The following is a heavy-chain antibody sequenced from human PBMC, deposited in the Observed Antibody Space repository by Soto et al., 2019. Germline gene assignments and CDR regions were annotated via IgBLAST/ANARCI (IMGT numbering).Heavy chain of an antibody. D-gene: IGHD6-19*01. CDR2: IIPILGIA. CDR3: ARDVIAVAGTRRDY. CDR1: GGTFSSYT. Sequence: QVQLVQSGAEVKKPGSSVKVSCKASGGTFSSYTISWVRQAPGQGLEWMGRIIPILGIANYAQKFKGRVTITADKSTSTAYMELSSLRSEDTAVYYCARDVIAVAGTRRDYWGQGTLVTVSS. V-gene: IGHV1-69*08. J-gene: IGHJ4*02.